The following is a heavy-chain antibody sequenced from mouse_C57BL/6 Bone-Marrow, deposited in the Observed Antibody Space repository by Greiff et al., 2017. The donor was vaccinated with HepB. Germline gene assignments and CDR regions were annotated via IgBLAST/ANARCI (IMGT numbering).Heavy chain of an antibody. Sequence: DVMLVESGGGLVQSGRSLRLSCATSGFTFSDFYMEWVRQAPGKGLEWIAASRNKANDYTTEYSASVKGRFIVSRDTSQSILYLQMNALRAEDTAIYYCARDVYSNHYYAMDYWGQGTSVTVSS. CDR3: ARDVYSNHYYAMDY. J-gene: IGHJ4*01. CDR2: SRNKANDYTT. V-gene: IGHV7-1*01. D-gene: IGHD2-5*01. CDR1: GFTFSDFY.